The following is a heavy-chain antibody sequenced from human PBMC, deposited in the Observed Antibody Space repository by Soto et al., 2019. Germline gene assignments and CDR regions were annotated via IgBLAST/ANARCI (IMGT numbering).Heavy chain of an antibody. CDR1: GFNFSTYA. J-gene: IGHJ3*02. D-gene: IGHD5-18*01. CDR3: VKAQPRCRYGYSAFDI. V-gene: IGHV3-64D*06. Sequence: GASLRLSCSASGFNFSTYAMQWVRQAPGKGLEYVSAVTSNGGSTYYADSVKGRFTISRDNSKHTLYLPRSSRRPEDTAVYYCVKAQPRCRYGYSAFDICGQGTMVTV. CDR2: VTSNGGST.